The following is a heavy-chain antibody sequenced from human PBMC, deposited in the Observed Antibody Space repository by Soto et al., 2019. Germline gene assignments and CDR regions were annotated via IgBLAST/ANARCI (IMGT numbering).Heavy chain of an antibody. V-gene: IGHV3-66*01. CDR3: ARDATLAAAGYWGMDV. CDR2: NYSGGST. J-gene: IGHJ6*02. D-gene: IGHD6-13*01. CDR1: GFTVSSNY. Sequence: EVQLVESGGGLVQPGGSLRLSCAASGFTVSSNYMSWVRQAPGKGLEWVSVNYSGGSTYYADSVKGRFTIARDNSKNTLYLQINSLRAEETAVYYCARDATLAAAGYWGMDVWRQGTTVTVSS.